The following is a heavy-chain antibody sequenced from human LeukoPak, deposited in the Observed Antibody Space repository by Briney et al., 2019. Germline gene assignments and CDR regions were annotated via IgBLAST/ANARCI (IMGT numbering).Heavy chain of an antibody. D-gene: IGHD3-3*01. CDR3: ARHSPPYYDFWSGYDKENAFDI. J-gene: IGHJ3*02. Sequence: GESLKISCKGSGYSFTSYWIGWVRQMPGKGLEWMGIIYPGDSDTRYSPSFQGQVTISADKSISTAYLQWSSLKASDTAMYYCARHSPPYYDFWSGYDKENAFDIWGQGTMVTVSS. CDR1: GYSFTSYW. V-gene: IGHV5-51*01. CDR2: IYPGDSDT.